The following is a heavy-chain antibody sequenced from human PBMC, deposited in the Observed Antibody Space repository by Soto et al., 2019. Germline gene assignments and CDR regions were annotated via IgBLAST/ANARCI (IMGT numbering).Heavy chain of an antibody. CDR2: IIPILGTA. CDR3: ARGTTVVTTFHWYFDL. D-gene: IGHD4-17*01. Sequence: QVQLVQSGAEVKKPGSSVKVSCKASGGTFSSYAISWVRQAPGQGLEWMGGIIPILGTAYYAQKFQGRFTITADESTSPAYMELSSLRSEDTAVYYCARGTTVVTTFHWYFDLWGRGTLVTVSS. CDR1: GGTFSSYA. V-gene: IGHV1-69*01. J-gene: IGHJ2*01.